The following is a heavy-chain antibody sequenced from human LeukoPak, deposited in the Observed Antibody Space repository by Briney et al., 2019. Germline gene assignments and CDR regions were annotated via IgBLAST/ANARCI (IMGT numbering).Heavy chain of an antibody. Sequence: ASVKVSCKASGGTFSSHAISWVRQAPGQGLEWMGGIIPIFGTANYAQKFQGRVTITADESTSTAYMELSSLRSEDTAVYYCARDTLVEDSGSYYDTQSDYWGQGTLVTVSS. J-gene: IGHJ4*02. CDR2: IIPIFGTA. CDR3: ARDTLVEDSGSYYDTQSDY. V-gene: IGHV1-69*01. CDR1: GGTFSSHA. D-gene: IGHD1-26*01.